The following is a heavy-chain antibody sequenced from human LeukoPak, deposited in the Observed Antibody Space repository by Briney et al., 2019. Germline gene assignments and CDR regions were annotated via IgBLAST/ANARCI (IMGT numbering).Heavy chain of an antibody. CDR1: GFTFSSYS. D-gene: IGHD3-10*01. CDR3: AKDKDYYGSGSYYPAWFDP. CDR2: ISSSSSYI. V-gene: IGHV3-21*04. J-gene: IGHJ5*02. Sequence: GGSLRLSCAASGFTFSSYSMNWVRQAPGQGLEWVSSISSSSSYIYYADSAKGRFTISRDNAKNSLYLQMNSLRAEDTAVYYCAKDKDYYGSGSYYPAWFDPWGQGTLVTVSS.